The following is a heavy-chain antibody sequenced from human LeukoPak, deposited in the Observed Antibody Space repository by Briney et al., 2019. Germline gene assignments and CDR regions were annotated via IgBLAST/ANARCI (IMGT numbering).Heavy chain of an antibody. V-gene: IGHV3-48*03. CDR1: GFTFSSYE. CDR3: ASLWPPGTVN. D-gene: IGHD4-11*01. CDR2: ISSSGSTI. J-gene: IGHJ4*02. Sequence: QPGGSLRLSCAASGFTFSSYEMNWVRQAPGRGLERVSYISSSGSTIYYADSVKGRFTISRDNAKNSLYLQMNSLRAEDTAVYYCASLWPPGTVNWGQGTLVTVSS.